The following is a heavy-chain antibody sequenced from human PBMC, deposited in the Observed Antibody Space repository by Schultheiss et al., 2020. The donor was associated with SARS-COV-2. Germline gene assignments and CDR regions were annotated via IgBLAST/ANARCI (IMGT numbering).Heavy chain of an antibody. V-gene: IGHV3-23*01. CDR1: GFTVSSNY. D-gene: IGHD6-13*01. CDR2: ISGSGGST. CDR3: ARGRQQLIFDAFDI. Sequence: GESLKISCAASGFTVSSNYMSWVRQAPGKGLEWVSAISGSGGSTYYADSVKGRFTISRDNSKNTLYLQMNSLRAEDTAVYYCARGRQQLIFDAFDIWGQGTMVTVSS. J-gene: IGHJ3*02.